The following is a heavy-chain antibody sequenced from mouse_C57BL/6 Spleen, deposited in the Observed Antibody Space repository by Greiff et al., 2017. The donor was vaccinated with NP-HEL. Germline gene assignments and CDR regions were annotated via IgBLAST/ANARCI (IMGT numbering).Heavy chain of an antibody. CDR2: IDPENGDT. CDR1: GFNIKDDY. CDR3: TGGYQAWFAY. V-gene: IGHV14-4*01. Sequence: VPLQQSGAELVRPGASVKLSCTASGFNIKDDYMHWVKQRPEQGLEWIGWIDPENGDTEYASKFQGKATITADTSSNTAYLQLSSLTSEDTAVYYCTGGYQAWFAYWGQGTLVTVSA. D-gene: IGHD2-2*01. J-gene: IGHJ3*01.